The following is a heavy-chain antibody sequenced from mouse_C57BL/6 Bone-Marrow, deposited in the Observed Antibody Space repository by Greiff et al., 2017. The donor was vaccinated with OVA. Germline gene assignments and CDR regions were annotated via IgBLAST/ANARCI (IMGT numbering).Heavy chain of an antibody. V-gene: IGHV10-1*01. CDR2: IRSKSNNYAT. D-gene: IGHD2-4*01. CDR3: VRDYDYDVWFAY. CDR1: GFSFNTYA. Sequence: DAGGGLVQPKGSLKLSCAASGFSFNTYAMNWVRQAPGKGLEWVARIRSKSNNYATYYADSVKDRFTISRDDSESMLYLQMNNLKTEDTAMYYCVRDYDYDVWFAYRGQGTLVTVSA. J-gene: IGHJ3*01.